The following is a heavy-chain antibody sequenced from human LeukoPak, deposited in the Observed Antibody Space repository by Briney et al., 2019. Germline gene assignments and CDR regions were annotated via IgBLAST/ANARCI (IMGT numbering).Heavy chain of an antibody. D-gene: IGHD2-2*01. J-gene: IGHJ6*04. Sequence: PSETLSLTCAVYGGSFSGYYWSWIRQPPGKGLEWIGEINHSGSTNYNPSLKNRVTISVDTSKNQFSLKLSSVTAADTAVYYCARRDSCSSTSCYARGYYYYGMDVWGKGTTVTVSS. V-gene: IGHV4-34*01. CDR3: ARRDSCSSTSCYARGYYYYGMDV. CDR1: GGSFSGYY. CDR2: INHSGST.